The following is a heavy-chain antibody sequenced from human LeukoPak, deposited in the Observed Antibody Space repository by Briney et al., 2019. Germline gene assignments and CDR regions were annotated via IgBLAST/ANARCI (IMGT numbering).Heavy chain of an antibody. D-gene: IGHD6-19*01. CDR2: IKQDGSEK. CDR1: GLIFSDYW. Sequence: GGSLRLSCAASGLIFSDYWMSWVRQAPGKGLEWVAIIKQDGSEKYYVDSVKGRFTISRDNAKNSLYLQMNSLRVEDTAVYYCARDGGSGWNPNFNYWGQGTLVTVSS. J-gene: IGHJ4*02. V-gene: IGHV3-7*01. CDR3: ARDGGSGWNPNFNY.